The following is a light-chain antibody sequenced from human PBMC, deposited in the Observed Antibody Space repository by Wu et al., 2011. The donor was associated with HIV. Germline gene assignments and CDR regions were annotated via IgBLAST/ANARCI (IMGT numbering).Light chain of an antibody. CDR1: QSVSGNY. CDR3: QQRSNWPLT. V-gene: IGKV3D-20*02. J-gene: IGKJ5*01. CDR2: GAS. Sequence: VTLSCRASQSVSGNYFSLVPAETLGQSPRLLIYGASTRATGIPDRFSGSGSGTDFTLTISSLEPEDFAVYYCQQRSNWPLTFGQGTRLEIQ.